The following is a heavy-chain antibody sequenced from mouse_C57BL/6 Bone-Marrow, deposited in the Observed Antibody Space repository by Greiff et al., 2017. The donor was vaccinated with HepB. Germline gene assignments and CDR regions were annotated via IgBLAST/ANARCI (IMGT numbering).Heavy chain of an antibody. CDR1: GYTFTSYW. V-gene: IGHV1-61*01. Sequence: QVQLKQPGAELVRPGSSVKLSCKASGYTFTSYWMDWVKQRPGQGLEWIGNIYPSDSETHYNQKFKDKATLTVDKSSSTAYMQLSSLTSEDSAVYYCARRMSTVEFAYWGQGTLVTVSA. D-gene: IGHD1-1*01. CDR2: IYPSDSET. J-gene: IGHJ3*01. CDR3: ARRMSTVEFAY.